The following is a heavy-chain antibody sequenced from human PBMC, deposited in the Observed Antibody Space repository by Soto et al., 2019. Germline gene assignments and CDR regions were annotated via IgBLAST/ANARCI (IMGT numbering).Heavy chain of an antibody. J-gene: IGHJ4*02. CDR1: GFTFSNYA. D-gene: IGHD1-1*01. CDR2: IGTNGGIT. V-gene: IGHV3-64*01. Sequence: EVQLVESGGGLVQPGGSLRLSCEASGFTFSNYAMHWVRQAPGKGLEYASAIGTNGGITYYANSVRGRFTISRDNSKNTGYLQMGSLRPEDMAVYYWARGEIKGRMPTHMADYWGQGNLVAVSS. CDR3: ARGEIKGRMPTHMADY.